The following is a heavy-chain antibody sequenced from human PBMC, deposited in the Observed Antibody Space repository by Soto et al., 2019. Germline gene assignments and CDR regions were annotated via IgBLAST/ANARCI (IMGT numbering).Heavy chain of an antibody. J-gene: IGHJ5*02. CDR2: INTGNGNT. D-gene: IGHD5-12*01. CDR1: GITSTTYA. Sequence: QVQLVQSGAEVKKPGASVKVSCKASGITSTTYAIHWVRQAPGQGLEWMGWINTGNGNTRYSQRFLGRVSLTTDTSASTASMELSSLISEDTAVYYCARAISGYVTWGQGTLSTVSS. V-gene: IGHV1-3*04. CDR3: ARAISGYVT.